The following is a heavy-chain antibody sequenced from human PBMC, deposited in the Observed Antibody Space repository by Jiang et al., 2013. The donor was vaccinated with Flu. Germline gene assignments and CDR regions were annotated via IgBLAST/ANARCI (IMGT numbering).Heavy chain of an antibody. Sequence: HWVRQAPGQRLEWMGWINAGNGNTKYSQKFQGRVTITRDTSASTAYMELSSLRSEDTAVYYCASGRGSDYFDYWGQGTLVTVSS. J-gene: IGHJ4*02. CDR2: INAGNGNT. V-gene: IGHV1-3*01. CDR3: ASGRGSDYFDY. D-gene: IGHD1-26*01.